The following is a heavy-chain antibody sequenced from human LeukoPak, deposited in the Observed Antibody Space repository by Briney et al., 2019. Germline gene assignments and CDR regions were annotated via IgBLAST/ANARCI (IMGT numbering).Heavy chain of an antibody. D-gene: IGHD6-19*01. V-gene: IGHV4-34*01. CDR2: INHSGST. J-gene: IGHJ4*02. Sequence: SETLSLTCAVYGGSFSGYYWSWIRKPPGKGLEWIGEINHSGSTNYNPSLKSRVTISVDTSKNQFSLKLSSVTAADTAVYYCAREAVADSKYYFDYWGQGTLVTVSS. CDR1: GGSFSGYY. CDR3: AREAVADSKYYFDY.